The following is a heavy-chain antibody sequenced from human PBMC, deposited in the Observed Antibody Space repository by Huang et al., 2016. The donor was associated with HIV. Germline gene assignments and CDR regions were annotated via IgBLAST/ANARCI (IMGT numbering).Heavy chain of an antibody. Sequence: QIQLAQSGAEVKKPGASVKVSCKVSGYTFTHYAINWVRQASGQGLEWMVLMNPKSGNVGYTKKFQGRVAILRNSSINTSYLEVTSLTSEDTAVYYCARGFGINYNHEAFDVWGQGTMVTVSS. V-gene: IGHV1-8*01. CDR2: MNPKSGNV. CDR1: GYTFTHYA. CDR3: ARGFGINYNHEAFDV. J-gene: IGHJ3*01. D-gene: IGHD3-10*01.